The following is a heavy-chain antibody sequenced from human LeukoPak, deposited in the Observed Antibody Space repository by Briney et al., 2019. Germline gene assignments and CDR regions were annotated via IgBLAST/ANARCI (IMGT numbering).Heavy chain of an antibody. CDR3: GVDYNDSSGYYPDVLGY. CDR2: ITNSGNI. J-gene: IGHJ4*02. Sequence: SETLSLTCTVSGGSISSHCWFWIRQPPGKGLEWIGPITNSGNIDYNPSPKSRVIISSDTYTNKFSLHLISMTTAETAVYYYGVDYNDSSGYYPDVLGYWGEGTLVTVYS. V-gene: IGHV4-59*11. D-gene: IGHD3-22*01. CDR1: GGSISSHC.